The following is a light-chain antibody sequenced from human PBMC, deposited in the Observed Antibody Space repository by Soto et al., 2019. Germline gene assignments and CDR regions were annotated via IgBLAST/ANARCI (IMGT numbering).Light chain of an antibody. CDR1: QTIGKN. CDR3: QQTYNSSPYT. V-gene: IGKV1-39*01. J-gene: IGKJ2*01. Sequence: DIQMTQSPSSLSASVGDRVTITCRASQTIGKNLNWYQQEPGKAPKLLIYAASTLQSGVPSRFSGSGSGTDFTLTISGLQSEDIAIYFCQQTYNSSPYTFGQGTKLEIK. CDR2: AAS.